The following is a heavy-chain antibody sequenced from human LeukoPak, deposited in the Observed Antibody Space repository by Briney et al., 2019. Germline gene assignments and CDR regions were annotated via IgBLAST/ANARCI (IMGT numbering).Heavy chain of an antibody. J-gene: IGHJ4*02. CDR2: IIPIFGTA. CDR3: ASTDTARRYYSGSGSYYNPFGY. D-gene: IGHD3-10*01. Sequence: ASVKVSCKASGGTFSSYAISWVRQAPGQGLEWMGGIIPIFGTANYAQKFQGRVTITTDESTSTAYMELSSLRSEDTAVYYCASTDTARRYYSGSGSYYNPFGYWGQGTLVTVSS. CDR1: GGTFSSYA. V-gene: IGHV1-69*05.